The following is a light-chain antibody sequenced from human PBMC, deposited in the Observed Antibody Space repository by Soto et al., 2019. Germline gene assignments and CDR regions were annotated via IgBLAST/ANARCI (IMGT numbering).Light chain of an antibody. V-gene: IGKV1-5*01. CDR3: QQYYRSCT. Sequence: DIQLTQSPSTLFASVGDRVTITCRASQSVTDWLAWYQQKPGKAPKLLIYDASSLESGVPSRFSGSGSGTEFSLTISSLQPDDFATYYCQQYYRSCTFGQGTK. CDR1: QSVTDW. J-gene: IGKJ2*02. CDR2: DAS.